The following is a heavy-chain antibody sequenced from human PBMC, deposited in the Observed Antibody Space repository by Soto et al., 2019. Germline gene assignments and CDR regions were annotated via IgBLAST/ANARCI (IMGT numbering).Heavy chain of an antibody. J-gene: IGHJ5*02. D-gene: IGHD5-12*01. CDR1: GFTFSNYG. CDR3: ARAGIVAVPQLGWFDP. V-gene: IGHV3-33*01. Sequence: QVQLVESGGGVVQPGRSLRLSCTTSGFTFSNYGIHWVRQAPGKGLEWVAVIWPDGNTKVYPDSVKGRFTISRDDSKNTLYLQMNSLGAEYTAVYYCARAGIVAVPQLGWFDPWGQGTLVHVSS. CDR2: IWPDGNTK.